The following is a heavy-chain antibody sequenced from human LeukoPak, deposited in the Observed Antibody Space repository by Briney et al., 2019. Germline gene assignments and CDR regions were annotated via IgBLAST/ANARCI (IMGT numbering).Heavy chain of an antibody. V-gene: IGHV3-9*01. Sequence: GGSLRLSCAASGFTFDDYAMHWVRQAPGKGLEWVSGISWNSGSIGYADSVKGRFTISRDNAKNSLYLQMNSLRAEDTALYYCAKDYGSGSYWDYSGQGTLVTVFS. CDR1: GFTFDDYA. CDR3: AKDYGSGSYWDY. CDR2: ISWNSGSI. J-gene: IGHJ4*02. D-gene: IGHD3-10*01.